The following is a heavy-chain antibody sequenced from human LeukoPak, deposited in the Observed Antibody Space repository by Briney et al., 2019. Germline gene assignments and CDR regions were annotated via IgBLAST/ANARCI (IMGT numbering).Heavy chain of an antibody. D-gene: IGHD2-15*01. J-gene: IGHJ6*03. CDR3: ASFYCSGGSCYQYYYYYYMDV. CDR2: IYYSGST. Sequence: SEALSLTCTVSGGSISSRSYYWGWIRQPPGKGLEWIGIIYYSGSTYSNPSLRSRVTISVDTSKNQFSLKLSSVTAADTAVYYCASFYCSGGSCYQYYYYYYMDVWGKGTTVTISS. CDR1: GGSISSRSYY. V-gene: IGHV4-39*01.